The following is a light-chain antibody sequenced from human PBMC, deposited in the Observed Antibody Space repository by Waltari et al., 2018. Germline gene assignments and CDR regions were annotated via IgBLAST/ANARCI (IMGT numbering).Light chain of an antibody. CDR2: DAS. V-gene: IGKV1-5*03. CDR3: QQYNDYSGT. J-gene: IGKJ1*01. CDR1: QSISSW. Sequence: DIQMTQSPSTLSASVGDRVTITCRASQSISSWLAWYQQQPGKTPQLLIYDASSLETGVPSRFSVGGYGTEFTLTISSLQPDDLATYYCQQYNDYSGTFGRGTKVEIK.